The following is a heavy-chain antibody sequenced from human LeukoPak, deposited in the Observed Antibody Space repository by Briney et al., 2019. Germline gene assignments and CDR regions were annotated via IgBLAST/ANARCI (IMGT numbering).Heavy chain of an antibody. CDR2: INHSGST. CDR3: ARQPEEDYFDY. J-gene: IGHJ4*02. D-gene: IGHD1-14*01. Sequence: PSETLSLTCAVYGGSFSGYYWSWIRQPPGKGLEWIGEINHSGSTNYNPSLKSRVTISVDTSKNQFSLKLSSVTAADTAVYYCARQPEEDYFDYWGQGTLVTVSS. V-gene: IGHV4-34*01. CDR1: GGSFSGYY.